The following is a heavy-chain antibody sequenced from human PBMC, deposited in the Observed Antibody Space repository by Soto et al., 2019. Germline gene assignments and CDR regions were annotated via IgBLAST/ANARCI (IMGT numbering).Heavy chain of an antibody. V-gene: IGHV3-23*01. Sequence: VQLLESGGGLVQPGGSLRLSCEASGFTFSNYAMAWVRQTPGEGPEWVSTIGGGDDIFYAESVQGRFIISRGDSRSMMYLQMDNLRVEDTAIYFCAKDSISYNGIYDAFDVWGQGTVVTVSS. CDR2: IGGGDDI. D-gene: IGHD3-3*02. CDR3: AKDSISYNGIYDAFDV. J-gene: IGHJ3*01. CDR1: GFTFSNYA.